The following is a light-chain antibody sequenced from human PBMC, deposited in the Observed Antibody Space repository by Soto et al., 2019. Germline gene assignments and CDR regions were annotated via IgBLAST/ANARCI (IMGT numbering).Light chain of an antibody. CDR2: KAS. J-gene: IGKJ4*01. CDR3: QQYSTYPLT. CDR1: QTISTW. V-gene: IGKV1-5*03. Sequence: DIHMSQSPSTLSASVGDSVTITCRASQTISTWLAWYQQKPGKAPNLLIYKASSLEGGVPSRFSGSGSGTEFTLSIRGLQPDDSAIYYCQQYSTYPLTFGGGTKVEIK.